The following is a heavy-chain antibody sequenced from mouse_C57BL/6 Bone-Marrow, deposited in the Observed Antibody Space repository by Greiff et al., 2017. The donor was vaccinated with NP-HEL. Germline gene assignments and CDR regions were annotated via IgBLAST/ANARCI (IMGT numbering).Heavy chain of an antibody. J-gene: IGHJ2*01. CDR2: IDPSDSYT. D-gene: IGHD1-1*01. CDR3: ARGYYGPFDY. V-gene: IGHV1-59*01. CDR1: GYTFTSYW. Sequence: QVQLQQSGAELVRPGTSVKLSCKASGYTFTSYWMHWVKQRPGQGLEWIGVIDPSDSYTNYNQKFKGKATLTVDTSSSTAYMHLSSLTSEDSAVYYCARGYYGPFDYWGQGTTLTVSS.